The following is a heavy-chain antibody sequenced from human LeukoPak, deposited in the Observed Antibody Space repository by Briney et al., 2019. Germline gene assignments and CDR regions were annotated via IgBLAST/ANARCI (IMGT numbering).Heavy chain of an antibody. J-gene: IGHJ4*02. CDR1: GDSFSSNSAA. CDR2: TYYRSKLYN. Sequence: SQTLSLTCAISGDSFSSNSAAWNWIRQSPSRGLEWLVRTYYRSKLYNDYAVFVKSRRTSNPDTSKNQFSLQLNSVTPEDTAVDYCARGIAAAGTRKPFDYWGQGTLVTVSS. V-gene: IGHV6-1*01. D-gene: IGHD6-13*01. CDR3: ARGIAAAGTRKPFDY.